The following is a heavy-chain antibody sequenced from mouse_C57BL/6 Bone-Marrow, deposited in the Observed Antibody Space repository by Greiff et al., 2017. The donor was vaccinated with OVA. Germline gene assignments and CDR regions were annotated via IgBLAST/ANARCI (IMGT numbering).Heavy chain of an antibody. CDR1: GYTFTSYW. V-gene: IGHV1-72*01. J-gene: IGHJ4*01. D-gene: IGHD1-1*01. Sequence: VQLQQSGAELVKPGASVKLSCKASGYTFTSYWMHWVKQRPGRGLEWIGRIDPNSGGTKYNEKFKSKATLTVDKPSSTAYMQLSSLTSEDSAVYYCASRILRKDYAMDYWGQGTSVTVSS. CDR2: IDPNSGGT. CDR3: ASRILRKDYAMDY.